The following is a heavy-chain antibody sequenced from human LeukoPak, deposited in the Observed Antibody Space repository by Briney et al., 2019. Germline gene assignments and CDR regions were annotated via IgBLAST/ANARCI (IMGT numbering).Heavy chain of an antibody. D-gene: IGHD2-2*01. J-gene: IGHJ4*02. V-gene: IGHV1-46*01. CDR1: GYTFTSYY. CDR3: ARGGLGIVVVPAAIGGVDY. CDR2: INPSGGST. Sequence: ASVKVSCKASGYTFTSYYMHWLRQAPGQGLEWMGIINPSGGSTSYAQKFQGRVTMTRDTSTSTVYMELSSLRSEGTAVYYCARGGLGIVVVPAAIGGVDYWGQGTLVTVSS.